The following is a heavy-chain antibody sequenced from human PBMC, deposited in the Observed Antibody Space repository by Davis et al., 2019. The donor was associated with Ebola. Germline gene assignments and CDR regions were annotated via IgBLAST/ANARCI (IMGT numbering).Heavy chain of an antibody. D-gene: IGHD2-15*01. V-gene: IGHV4-59*01. J-gene: IGHJ4*02. CDR1: GGSININY. CDR2: IHYSGST. Sequence: PSETLSLTCTVSGGSININYWSWIRQLPGKGLEWIGYIHYSGSTTYNPSLTSRVTMSVDTSKNQFSLNLSSVTAADTAVYYCARDVCSGGNCGHDYWGQGTLVTVSS. CDR3: ARDVCSGGNCGHDY.